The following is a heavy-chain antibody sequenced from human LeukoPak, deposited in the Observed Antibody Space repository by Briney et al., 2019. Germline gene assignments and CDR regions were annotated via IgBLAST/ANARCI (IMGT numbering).Heavy chain of an antibody. CDR1: GFTVSSNY. V-gene: IGHV3-53*01. CDR2: LSSGANT. J-gene: IGHJ4*02. D-gene: IGHD3/OR15-3a*01. CDR3: ARADGTGGPLDY. Sequence: GGSLRLSCAVSGFTVSSNYMSWVRQAPGKGLEWVSALSSGANTYFADSVKGRFTISRDNSKNTLYLQMNSLRVDDTAVYYCARADGTGGPLDYWGQGTLVTVSS.